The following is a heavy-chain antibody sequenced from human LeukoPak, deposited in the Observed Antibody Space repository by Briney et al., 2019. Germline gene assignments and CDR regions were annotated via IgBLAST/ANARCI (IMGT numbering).Heavy chain of an antibody. D-gene: IGHD3-22*01. CDR3: ARDITMIVVVIMRNGYYGMDV. J-gene: IGHJ6*02. CDR1: GFTFSSYA. CDR2: ISGSGGST. V-gene: IGHV3-23*01. Sequence: GGSLRLSCAASGFTFSSYAMSWVRQAPGKGLEWVSAISGSGGSTYYADSVKGRFTISRDNSKNTLYLQMNSLRAEDTAVYYCARDITMIVVVIMRNGYYGMDVWGQGTTVTASS.